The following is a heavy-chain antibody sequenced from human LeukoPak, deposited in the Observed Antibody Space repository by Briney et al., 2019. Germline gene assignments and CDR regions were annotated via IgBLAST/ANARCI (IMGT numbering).Heavy chain of an antibody. CDR2: ISSSSSYI. CDR3: ASLMRLGELSPPSYYYYYYYMDV. Sequence: GGSLRLSCAASGFTFSSYSMNWVRQAPGKGLEWVSSISSSSSYIYYADSVKGRFTISRDNAKNSLYLQMNSLRAEDTAVYYCASLMRLGELSPPSYYYYYYYMDVWGKGTTVTVSS. CDR1: GFTFSSYS. D-gene: IGHD3-16*02. V-gene: IGHV3-21*01. J-gene: IGHJ6*03.